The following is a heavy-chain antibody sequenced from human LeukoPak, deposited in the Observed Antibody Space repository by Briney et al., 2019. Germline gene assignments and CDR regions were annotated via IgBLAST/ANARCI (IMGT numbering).Heavy chain of an antibody. J-gene: IGHJ5*02. CDR1: GGSISTYV. D-gene: IGHD5-12*01. V-gene: IGHV4-4*07. CDR3: ARGMAAAYDYNWFDP. Sequence: SETLSLTCTVSGGSISTYVRSWIRQTAGKGLEWIGRISDSGSTRYNPSLKSRVTMSVDTSKNQFSLKLDSVTAADTAVYFCARGMAAAYDYNWFDPWGPGTLVTVSS. CDR2: ISDSGST.